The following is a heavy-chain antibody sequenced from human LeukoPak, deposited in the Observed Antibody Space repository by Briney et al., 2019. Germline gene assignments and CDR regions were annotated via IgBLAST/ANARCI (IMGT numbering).Heavy chain of an antibody. Sequence: SVKVSCKAPGGTFSSYAISWVRQAPGQGLEWMGRIIPILGIANYAQKFQGRVTITADKSTSTAYMELSSLRSEDTAVYYCARELRPPYYYYGMDVWGQGTTVTVSS. J-gene: IGHJ6*02. CDR2: IIPILGIA. CDR3: ARELRPPYYYYGMDV. V-gene: IGHV1-69*04. CDR1: GGTFSSYA. D-gene: IGHD5-12*01.